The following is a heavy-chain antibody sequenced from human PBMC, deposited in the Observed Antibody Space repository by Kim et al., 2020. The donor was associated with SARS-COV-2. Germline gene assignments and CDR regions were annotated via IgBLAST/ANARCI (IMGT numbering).Heavy chain of an antibody. CDR1: GFTFSSHW. CDR3: ARRHFSSGWYYFDY. J-gene: IGHJ4*02. Sequence: GGSLRLSCAASGFTFSSHWMHWVHQAPGKGLVWVSRINSDGSSTSYADSVKGRFTISRDNAKNTLYLQMNSLRAEDTAVYYCARRHFSSGWYYFDYWGQGTLVTVSS. V-gene: IGHV3-74*01. CDR2: INSDGSST. D-gene: IGHD6-19*01.